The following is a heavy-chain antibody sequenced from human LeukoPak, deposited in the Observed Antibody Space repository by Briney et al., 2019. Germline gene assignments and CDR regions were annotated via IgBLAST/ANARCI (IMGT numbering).Heavy chain of an antibody. V-gene: IGHV1-2*02. CDR2: INPNSGST. Sequence: ASMKVSCKASGYTFTDYYMHWVRQAPGQGLEWMGWINPNSGSTDYAQNFQNRVTMTSDTSIITAYMELRRLRSDDTAVYYCGRGGDITAAGTHWLDPWGQGTLVTVSS. D-gene: IGHD6-13*01. CDR1: GYTFTDYY. CDR3: GRGGDITAAGTHWLDP. J-gene: IGHJ5*02.